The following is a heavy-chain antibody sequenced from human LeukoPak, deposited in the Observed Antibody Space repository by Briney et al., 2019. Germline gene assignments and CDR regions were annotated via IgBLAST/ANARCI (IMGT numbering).Heavy chain of an antibody. CDR1: GYTFTDCY. CDR2: INPNDGDT. V-gene: IGHV1-2*02. CDR3: ARANFLYCSSSTCLFDY. J-gene: IGHJ4*02. Sequence: ASVKVSCKASGYTFTDCYMHWVRQAPGQGFEWMGWINPNDGDTNYAQKFQGRVTMTRDTSISTAHMEVSRLRSDDTAVYYCARANFLYCSSSTCLFDYWGQGTLVTVSS. D-gene: IGHD2-2*01.